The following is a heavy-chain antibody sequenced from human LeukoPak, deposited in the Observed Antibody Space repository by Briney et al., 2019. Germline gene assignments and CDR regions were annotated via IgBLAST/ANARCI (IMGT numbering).Heavy chain of an antibody. J-gene: IGHJ4*02. CDR3: ARSKRWPNFYFDY. CDR1: GYIFTRTG. CDR2: ISPYNDNT. V-gene: IGHV1-18*04. D-gene: IGHD5-24*01. Sequence: PGASVKVSCKASGYIFTRTGINWVRQAPGQGLEWMGWISPYNDNTKYAQKFQGRVTMTRDTSTSTVYMELSSLRSEDTAIYYCARSKRWPNFYFDYWGQGTLVTVSS.